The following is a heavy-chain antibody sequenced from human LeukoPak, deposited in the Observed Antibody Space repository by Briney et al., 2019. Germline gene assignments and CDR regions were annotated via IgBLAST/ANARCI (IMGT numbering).Heavy chain of an antibody. CDR3: ARVHVSWYFSDY. CDR2: IYHSGST. D-gene: IGHD6-13*01. J-gene: IGHJ4*02. Sequence: SSETLSLTCTVSGGSISSSSYYWGWIRQPPGKGLEWIGTIYHSGSTYYNPSLKSRVTISVDTSKNQFSLKLSSVTAADTAVYYCARVHVSWYFSDYWGQGTLVTVSS. CDR1: GGSISSSSYY. V-gene: IGHV4-39*07.